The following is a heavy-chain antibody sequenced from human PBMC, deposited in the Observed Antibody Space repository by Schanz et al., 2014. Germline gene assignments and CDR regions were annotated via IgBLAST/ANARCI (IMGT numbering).Heavy chain of an antibody. CDR2: ISGSGAST. V-gene: IGHV3-23*04. CDR1: GFTFSTDA. D-gene: IGHD1-26*01. Sequence: EVQLAESGGGLVQPGGSLRLSCAASGFTFSTDAMSWVRQAPGKGLEWVSGISGSGASTYYADSVKGRFTISRDNSNKTVDLQMNSLRAEDTGLYFCARGGSGSHYRLDYWGQGTLVTVSS. CDR3: ARGGSGSHYRLDY. J-gene: IGHJ4*02.